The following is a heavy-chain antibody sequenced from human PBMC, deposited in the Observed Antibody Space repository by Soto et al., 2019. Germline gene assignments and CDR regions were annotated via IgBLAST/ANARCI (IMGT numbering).Heavy chain of an antibody. J-gene: IGHJ6*02. CDR2: LSYTGST. CDR3: RGYSDYDSYGIDV. V-gene: IGHV4-30-4*01. D-gene: IGHD5-12*01. Sequence: PSETLSLTCTVSGGPVRDAFSYWTWIRQPPGKGPEWMGYLSYTGSTYYNPSPRNRATISVDESSNILSLRLSFVTAADTAVYYCRGYSDYDSYGIDVWGQGTTVTVSS. CDR1: GGPVRDAFSY.